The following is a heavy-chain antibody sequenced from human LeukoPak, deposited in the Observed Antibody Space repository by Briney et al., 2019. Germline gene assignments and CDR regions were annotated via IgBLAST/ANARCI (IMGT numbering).Heavy chain of an antibody. CDR1: GFTFDNND. V-gene: IGHV3-13*01. Sequence: PGGSLRLSCEVSGFTFDNNDMHWVRQSTGKGLEWVSAIGSAGYTYYAESVRGRFTITRDTAKQSLYLQMNSLRVEDTAVYYCARGYPEVPAAYWWGQGTLVTVSS. D-gene: IGHD2-2*01. CDR2: IGSAGYT. CDR3: ARGYPEVPAAYW. J-gene: IGHJ4*02.